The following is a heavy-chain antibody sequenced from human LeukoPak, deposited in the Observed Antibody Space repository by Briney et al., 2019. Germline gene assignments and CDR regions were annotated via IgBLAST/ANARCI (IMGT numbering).Heavy chain of an antibody. CDR3: ARRHYDISTGYPFDY. CDR1: GYSFTSYW. Sequence: GESLKISCKGSGYSFTSYWISWVRQMSGKGLEWMGRIDPSDSYTNYSPSFQGHVTISADKSISTAYLQWNSLKASDTAMFYCARRHYDISTGYPFDYWGQGTLVTVSS. CDR2: IDPSDSYT. D-gene: IGHD3-9*01. V-gene: IGHV5-10-1*01. J-gene: IGHJ4*02.